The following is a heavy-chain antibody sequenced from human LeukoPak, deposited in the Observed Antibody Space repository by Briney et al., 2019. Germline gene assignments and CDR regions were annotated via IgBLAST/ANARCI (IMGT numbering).Heavy chain of an antibody. Sequence: SETLSLTCTVSGGSISSYYWSWIRQPAGKGLEWIGRIYTSGSTNYNPSLKSRVTISVDTSKNQFSLKLSSVTAADTAVYYCARVLEVEMATAFDYWGQGTLVTVSS. V-gene: IGHV4-4*07. J-gene: IGHJ4*02. CDR1: GGSISSYY. CDR3: ARVLEVEMATAFDY. D-gene: IGHD5-24*01. CDR2: IYTSGST.